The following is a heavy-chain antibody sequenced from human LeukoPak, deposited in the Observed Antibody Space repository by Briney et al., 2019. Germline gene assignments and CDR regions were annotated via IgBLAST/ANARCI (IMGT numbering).Heavy chain of an antibody. Sequence: SETLSLTCTVSGGSISSYYWSWIRQPPGKGLEWIGCIYYSGSTNYNPSLKSRVTISVDTSKNQFSLKLSSVTAADTAVYYCARLNSLTAVDTAMAILDYWGQGTLVTVSS. J-gene: IGHJ4*02. CDR2: IYYSGST. CDR3: ARLNSLTAVDTAMAILDY. CDR1: GGSISSYY. D-gene: IGHD5-18*01. V-gene: IGHV4-59*08.